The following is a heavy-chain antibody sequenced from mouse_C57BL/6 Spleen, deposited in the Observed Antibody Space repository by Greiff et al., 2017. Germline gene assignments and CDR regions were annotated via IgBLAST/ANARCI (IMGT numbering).Heavy chain of an antibody. CDR3: ARQGNYNWYFDV. CDR1: EYEFTSHD. J-gene: IGHJ1*03. CDR2: INSDGGST. D-gene: IGHD1-1*01. V-gene: IGHV5-2*01. Sequence: EVKVVESGGGLVQPGESLKLSCESNEYEFTSHDMSWVRKTPEKRLELVAAINSDGGSTYYPDTMERRFIISRDNTKKTLYLQMSSLRSEDTALYYCARQGNYNWYFDVWGTGTTVTVSS.